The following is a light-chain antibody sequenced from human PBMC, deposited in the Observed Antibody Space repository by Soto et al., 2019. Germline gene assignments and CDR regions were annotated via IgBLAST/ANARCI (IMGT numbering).Light chain of an antibody. CDR1: GSNIGAGSD. Sequence: QSVLTQPPSVSGAPGQRVAISCTGSGSNIGAGSDVHWYQQLPGMAPKLLVYGNNNRPSGVPYRFSGSKSATSASLAITGLQAEDEADYYCQSYDTSLRAWVFGTGTKLTVL. CDR2: GNN. V-gene: IGLV1-40*01. J-gene: IGLJ1*01. CDR3: QSYDTSLRAWV.